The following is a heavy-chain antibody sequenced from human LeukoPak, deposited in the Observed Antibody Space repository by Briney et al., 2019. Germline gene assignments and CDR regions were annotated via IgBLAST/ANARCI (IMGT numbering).Heavy chain of an antibody. V-gene: IGHV4-38-2*01. D-gene: IGHD6-19*01. J-gene: IGHJ4*02. Sequence: SETLSLTCAVSGYSISSGYYWGCIRQPPGKGLEWIGSIYHSGSTYYNPSLKSRVTISVDTSKNQFSLKLSSVTAADTAVYYCATQQWLVREVVYWGQGTLVTVSS. CDR1: GYSISSGYY. CDR3: ATQQWLVREVVY. CDR2: IYHSGST.